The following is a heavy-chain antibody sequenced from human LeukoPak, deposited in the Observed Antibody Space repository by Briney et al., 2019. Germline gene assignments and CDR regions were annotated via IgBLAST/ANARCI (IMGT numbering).Heavy chain of an antibody. V-gene: IGHV4-39*01. J-gene: IGHJ1*01. D-gene: IGHD3-22*01. CDR2: IYYSGST. CDR3: ARRFGSGYHFQH. CDR1: GGSINSGDYY. Sequence: SETLSLTCTVSGGSINSGDYYWSWIRQPPGKGLEWIGYIYYSGSTYYNPSLKSRVTISVDTSKNQFSLKLSSVTAADTAVYYCARRFGSGYHFQHWGQGTLVTVSS.